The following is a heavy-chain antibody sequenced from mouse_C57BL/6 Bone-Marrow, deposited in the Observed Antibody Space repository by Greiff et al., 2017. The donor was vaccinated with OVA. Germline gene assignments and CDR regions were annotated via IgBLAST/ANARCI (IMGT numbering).Heavy chain of an antibody. V-gene: IGHV14-4*01. D-gene: IGHD1-1*01. CDR2: IDPENGDT. Sequence: VQLKESGAELVRPGASVKLSCTASGFNIKDDYMHWVKQRPEQGLEWIGWIDPENGDTEYASKFQGKATITADTSSNTAYLQLSSLTSEDTAVYYCTTSSSGEAMDYWGQGTSVTVSS. J-gene: IGHJ4*01. CDR3: TTSSSGEAMDY. CDR1: GFNIKDDY.